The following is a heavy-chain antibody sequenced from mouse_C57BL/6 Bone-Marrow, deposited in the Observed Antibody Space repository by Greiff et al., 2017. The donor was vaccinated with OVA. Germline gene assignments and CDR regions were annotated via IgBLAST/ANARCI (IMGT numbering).Heavy chain of an antibody. J-gene: IGHJ2*01. CDR1: GFTFSDDW. D-gene: IGHD3-3*01. CDR2: IRNKANNHAT. CDR3: TRRGDSYYFDY. Sequence: DVKLQESGGGLVQPGGSMKLSCAASGFTFSDDWMDWVRQSPEKGLEWVAEIRNKANNHATYYAESVQGRFTISRDDSKSSVYLQMNSLRAEDTGIYYCTRRGDSYYFDYWGQGTTLTVSS. V-gene: IGHV6-6*01.